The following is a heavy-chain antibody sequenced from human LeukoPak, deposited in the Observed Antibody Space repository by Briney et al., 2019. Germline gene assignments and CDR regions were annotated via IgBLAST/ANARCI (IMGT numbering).Heavy chain of an antibody. CDR3: ARERPELRYFDWPTYAFDI. CDR2: IYHTGYS. CDR1: NYSLKRGYY. J-gene: IGHJ3*02. D-gene: IGHD3-9*01. V-gene: IGHV4-38-2*02. Sequence: SETLSLTCSVSNYSLKRGYYWGWIRQPPGKGLEWIGNIYHTGYSYSNPSLKSRVSLSVDTSKNQFSLKLSSVTAADTAVYYCARERPELRYFDWPTYAFDIWDQGTMVTVSS.